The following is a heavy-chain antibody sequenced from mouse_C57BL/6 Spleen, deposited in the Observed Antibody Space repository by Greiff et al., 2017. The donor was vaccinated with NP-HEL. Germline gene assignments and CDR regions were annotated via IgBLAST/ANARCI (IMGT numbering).Heavy chain of an antibody. CDR1: GFTFSDYG. CDR2: ISSGSSTI. D-gene: IGHD2-4*01. V-gene: IGHV5-17*01. CDR3: AMIYYDYDGGYYYAMDY. J-gene: IGHJ4*01. Sequence: EVKLMESGGGLVKPGGSLKLSCAASGFTFSDYGMHWVRQAPEKGLEWVAYISSGSSTIYYADTVKGRFTISRDNAKNTLFLQMTSLRSEDTAMYYCAMIYYDYDGGYYYAMDYWGQGTSVTVSS.